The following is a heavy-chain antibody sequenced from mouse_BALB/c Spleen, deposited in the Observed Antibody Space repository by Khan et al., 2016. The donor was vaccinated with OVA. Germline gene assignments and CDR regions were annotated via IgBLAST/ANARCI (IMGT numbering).Heavy chain of an antibody. J-gene: IGHJ4*01. CDR2: INTHSGVP. D-gene: IGHD2-14*01. CDR3: SRGSAAYYRNDGGTMEY. CDR1: GYTFTTAG. V-gene: IGHV9-4*02. Sequence: QIQLVQSGPELKKPGETVRISCKASGYTFTTAGIQWVQKLPGKGLKWIGWINTHSGVPKYAEDFKGRFVFSLAFYVSTASLTITNLKNEDTATYIWSRGSAAYYRNDGGTMEYWGQGTSGTVSS.